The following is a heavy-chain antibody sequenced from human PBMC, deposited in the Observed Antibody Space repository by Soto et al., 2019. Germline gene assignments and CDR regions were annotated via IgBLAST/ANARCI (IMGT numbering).Heavy chain of an antibody. CDR2: STHSRRT. CDR3: ARGTSTGTMSY. CDR1: GFSISSGGYS. D-gene: IGHD1-1*01. V-gene: IGHV4-34*01. J-gene: IGHJ4*02. Sequence: SETLSLTCAFSGFSISSGGYSWSWIRQPPGQGLEWIGESTHSRRTNYNPSLKSRVTISVDTSKNQFSLNLSSVTAADTAVYYCARGTSTGTMSYWGQGTLVTVSS.